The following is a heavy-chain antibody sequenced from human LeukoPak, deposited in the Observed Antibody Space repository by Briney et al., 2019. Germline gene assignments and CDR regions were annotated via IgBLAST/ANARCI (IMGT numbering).Heavy chain of an antibody. CDR3: AKDPFLD. D-gene: IGHD2/OR15-2a*01. CDR1: GFTFSSYW. J-gene: IGHJ4*02. Sequence: GGSLRLSCVASGFTFSSYWMSWVRQAPGKGLEWVANIKQDGSEKYYVDSVKGRFTISRDNAKNSLYLQMNSLRAEDTAVYYCAKDPFLDWGQGTLVTVSS. V-gene: IGHV3-7*03. CDR2: IKQDGSEK.